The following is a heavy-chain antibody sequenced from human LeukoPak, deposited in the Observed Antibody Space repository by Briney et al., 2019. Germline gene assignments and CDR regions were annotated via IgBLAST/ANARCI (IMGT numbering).Heavy chain of an antibody. CDR3: ASESGSYNDAFDI. V-gene: IGHV1-69*02. J-gene: IGHJ3*02. D-gene: IGHD1-26*01. CDR1: GGTFSSYT. Sequence: SVKVSCKASGGTFSSYTISWVRQAPGQGLEWMGRIIPILGIANYAQKFQGRVTITADKSTSTAYMELSGLRSEDTAVYYCASESGSYNDAFDIWGQGTMVTVSS. CDR2: IIPILGIA.